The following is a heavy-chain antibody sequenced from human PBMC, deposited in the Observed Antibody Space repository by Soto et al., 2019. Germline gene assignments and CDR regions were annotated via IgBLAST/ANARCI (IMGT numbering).Heavy chain of an antibody. CDR2: IYYSGST. D-gene: IGHD2-21*01. CDR3: ARDGVVAFDI. CDR1: GGSVSSGSYY. V-gene: IGHV4-61*01. J-gene: IGHJ3*02. Sequence: SGTLSLTCTVSGGSVSSGSYYWSWIRQPPGKGLEWIGYIYYSGSTNYNPSLKSRVTISVDTSKNQFSLKLSSVTAADTAVYYCARDGVVAFDIWGQGTMVTVSS.